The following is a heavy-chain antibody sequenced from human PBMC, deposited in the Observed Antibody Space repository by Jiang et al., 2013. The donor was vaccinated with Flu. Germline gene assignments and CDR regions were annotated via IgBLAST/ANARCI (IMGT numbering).Heavy chain of an antibody. V-gene: IGHV5-51*01. CDR3: ARPGYYYDSSGYYVPDAFDI. CDR1: GYSFTSYW. J-gene: IGHJ3*02. CDR2: IYPGDSDT. Sequence: VQLVESGAEVKKPGESLKISCKGSGYSFTSYWIGWVRQMPGKGLEWMGIIYPGDSDTRYSPSFQGQVTISADKSISTAYLQWSSLKASDTAMYYCARPGYYYDSSGYYVPDAFDIWGQGTMGHRLF. D-gene: IGHD3-22*01.